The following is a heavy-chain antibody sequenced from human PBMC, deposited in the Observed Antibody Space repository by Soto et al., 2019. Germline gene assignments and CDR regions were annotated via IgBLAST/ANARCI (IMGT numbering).Heavy chain of an antibody. Sequence: TGGSLRLSCAASGFTFSSYAMHWVRQAPGKGLEWVAVISYDGSNKYYADSVKGRFTISRDNSKNTLYLQMNSLRAEDTAVYYCARGSTIVVYYFDYWGQGTLVTSPQ. V-gene: IGHV3-30-3*01. CDR2: ISYDGSNK. CDR3: ARGSTIVVYYFDY. CDR1: GFTFSSYA. D-gene: IGHD3-22*01. J-gene: IGHJ4*02.